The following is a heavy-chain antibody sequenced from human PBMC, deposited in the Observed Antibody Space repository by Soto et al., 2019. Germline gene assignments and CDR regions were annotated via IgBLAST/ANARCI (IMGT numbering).Heavy chain of an antibody. CDR1: GGSIYTGGFY. CDR2: IYYTGST. Sequence: PSETLSLTCTVSGGSIYTGGFYWSWIRQLPGKGLEWFGYIYYTGSTQYTPSLKSRLTISTDTSDNQFSLRLTSVTAADTAVYYCATSLVTSRTRVDYWGQGTLVTVSS. J-gene: IGHJ4*02. V-gene: IGHV4-31*03. D-gene: IGHD1-26*01. CDR3: ATSLVTSRTRVDY.